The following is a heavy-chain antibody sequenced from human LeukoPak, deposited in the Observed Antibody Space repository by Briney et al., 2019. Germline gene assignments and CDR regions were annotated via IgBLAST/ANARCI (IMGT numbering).Heavy chain of an antibody. V-gene: IGHV4-4*07. CDR2: IYTSGST. Sequence: SETLSLTCTVSGCSISSYYWSWIRQPAGKGLEWIGRIYTSGSTNYNPSLKSRVTMSVDTSKNQFSLKLSSVTAADTAVYYCARDLVDTAMGDAFDIWGQGTMVTVSS. CDR3: ARDLVDTAMGDAFDI. D-gene: IGHD5-18*01. J-gene: IGHJ3*02. CDR1: GCSISSYY.